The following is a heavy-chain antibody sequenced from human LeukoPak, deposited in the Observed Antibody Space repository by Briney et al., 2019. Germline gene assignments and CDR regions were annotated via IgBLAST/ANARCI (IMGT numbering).Heavy chain of an antibody. D-gene: IGHD3-10*01. CDR1: GGSISSYY. CDR3: ASGYGSGSYRDAFDI. Sequence: SETLSLTCTVSGGSISSYYWSWIRQPPGKGLDWIGYIYYSGSTNYNPSLKSRVTISVDTSKNQFSLKLSSVTAADTAVYYCASGYGSGSYRDAFDIWGQGTMVTVSS. CDR2: IYYSGST. V-gene: IGHV4-59*01. J-gene: IGHJ3*02.